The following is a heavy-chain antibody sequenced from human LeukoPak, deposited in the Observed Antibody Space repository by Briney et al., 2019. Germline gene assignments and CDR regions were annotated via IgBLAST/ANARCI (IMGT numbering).Heavy chain of an antibody. CDR2: IRSVAAGGAT. Sequence: GGSLRLSCAASGFIFSDAWMSWVRQAPGKGLEWVGRIRSVAAGGATEYAAPVEGRFIVSRDDSKNTLSLQMNSLEIEDTAVYFCVTDTLRPLAQIDHWGQGTLVTVSS. J-gene: IGHJ4*02. CDR3: VTDTLRPLAQIDH. D-gene: IGHD1-14*01. V-gene: IGHV3-15*01. CDR1: GFIFSDAW.